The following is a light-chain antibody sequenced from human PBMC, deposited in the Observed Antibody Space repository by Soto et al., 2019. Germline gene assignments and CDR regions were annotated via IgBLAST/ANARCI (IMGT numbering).Light chain of an antibody. V-gene: IGLV2-23*03. CDR2: EGT. J-gene: IGLJ2*01. Sequence: QSVLTQPASVSGSPGQSITISCTGTSSDVGSYNLVSWYQLHPGKAPKVIIYEGTKRPSGVSDRFFGFKSGNTASLTISGLQAEDEADYYCYSYAGYSTFVVFGGGTKVTVL. CDR1: SSDVGSYNL. CDR3: YSYAGYSTFVV.